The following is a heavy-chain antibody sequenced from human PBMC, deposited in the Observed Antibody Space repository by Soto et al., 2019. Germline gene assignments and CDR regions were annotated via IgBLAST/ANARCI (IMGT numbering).Heavy chain of an antibody. Sequence: QVQLQESGPGLVKPSETLSLTCTVSGGSISSYYWSWIRQPPGKGLEWIGYIYYSGSTNYNPSLKSRVTISVHTSKNQFSLKLSSVTAADTAVYYCARDMDYGDYYMGGWFDPWGQGTLVTVSS. CDR3: ARDMDYGDYYMGGWFDP. D-gene: IGHD4-17*01. CDR2: IYYSGST. J-gene: IGHJ5*02. V-gene: IGHV4-59*01. CDR1: GGSISSYY.